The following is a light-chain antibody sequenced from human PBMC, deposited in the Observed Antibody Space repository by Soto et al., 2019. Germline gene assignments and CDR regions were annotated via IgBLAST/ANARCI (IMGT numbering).Light chain of an antibody. CDR1: QDISNY. V-gene: IGKV1-16*01. CDR3: QQYYSYEWT. Sequence: DIQMTQSPSSLSASVGDRVTITCQASQDISNYLNWYQQKPGKAPKLLIYAASSLQSGVPSRFSGSGSGTDFTLTISCLQSEDFATYYCQQYYSYEWTFGQGTKVDIK. J-gene: IGKJ1*01. CDR2: AAS.